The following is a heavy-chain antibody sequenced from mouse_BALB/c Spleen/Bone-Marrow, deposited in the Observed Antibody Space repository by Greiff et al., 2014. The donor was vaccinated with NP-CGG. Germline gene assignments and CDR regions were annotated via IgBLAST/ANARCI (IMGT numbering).Heavy chain of an antibody. D-gene: IGHD1-1*01. CDR2: IDPANGNI. J-gene: IGHJ3*01. CDR1: GFNIKDTY. V-gene: IGHV14-3*02. Sequence: DVKLQESGAELVKPGAPVKLSCTASGFNIKDTYMHWVKQRPEQGLEWIGRIDPANGNIKYDPKFQGKATITADTSSNTAYLQLSSLTSEDTAVYYCAPYYYGRWFANWGQGTLVTVSA. CDR3: APYYYGRWFAN.